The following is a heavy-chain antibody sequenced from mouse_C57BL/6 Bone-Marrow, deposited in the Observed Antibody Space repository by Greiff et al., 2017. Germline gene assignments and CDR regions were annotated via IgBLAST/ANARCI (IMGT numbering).Heavy chain of an antibody. V-gene: IGHV1-81*01. Sequence: QVQLQQSGAELARPGASVQLSCKASGYTFTSSGISWVKQRTGQGLEWIGEIYPRSGNTYYNEKFKGKATLTADKSSSTAYMELRSLTSEDSAVYFCARFYYGSRGAWFAYWRQATLVTVSA. D-gene: IGHD1-1*01. CDR1: GYTFTSSG. CDR2: IYPRSGNT. J-gene: IGHJ3*01. CDR3: ARFYYGSRGAWFAY.